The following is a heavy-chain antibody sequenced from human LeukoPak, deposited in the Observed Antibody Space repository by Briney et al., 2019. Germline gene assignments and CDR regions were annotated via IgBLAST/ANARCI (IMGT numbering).Heavy chain of an antibody. Sequence: PGGSLRLSCAASGFTFSTYCMHWVRKAPGKGPMWVSRICPNGTVTNYADSVKARFIISRDNARNTVYLQMNSLRVEDTAVYYCVRDFRSADYWGXGTLVTVSS. J-gene: IGHJ4*02. CDR1: GFTFSTYC. CDR2: ICPNGTVT. CDR3: VRDFRSADY. V-gene: IGHV3-74*01.